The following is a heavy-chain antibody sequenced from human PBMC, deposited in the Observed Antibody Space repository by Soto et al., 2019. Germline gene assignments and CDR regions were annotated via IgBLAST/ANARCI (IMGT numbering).Heavy chain of an antibody. CDR3: SRLAGG. D-gene: IGHD1-26*01. CDR2: SRNKAKSYTT. V-gene: IGHV3-72*01. Sequence: EEQLVESGGGLVQPGGSLTLSCVGSGFTFSDHYMEWVRQAPGKGLEWVVRSRNKAKSYTTDYAASVKGRFTISRDLSKNSLYLQMNNVKIEDTAVYYCSRLAGGWGQGTLVTVSS. CDR1: GFTFSDHY. J-gene: IGHJ4*02.